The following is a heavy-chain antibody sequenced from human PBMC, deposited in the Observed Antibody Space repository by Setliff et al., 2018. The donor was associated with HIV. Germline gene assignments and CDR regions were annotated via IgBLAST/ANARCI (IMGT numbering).Heavy chain of an antibody. V-gene: IGHV1-46*01. CDR1: GYTFTSYY. CDR3: AREVVPAAMRYYYYMDV. D-gene: IGHD2-2*01. Sequence: ASVKVSCKASGYTFTSYYMHWVRQAPGQGLEWMGILNPSGGSTSYAQKFQGRVTMTRDTSTSTVYMELSSLRSEDTAVYYCAREVVPAAMRYYYYMDVWGKGTTVTVSS. CDR2: LNPSGGST. J-gene: IGHJ6*03.